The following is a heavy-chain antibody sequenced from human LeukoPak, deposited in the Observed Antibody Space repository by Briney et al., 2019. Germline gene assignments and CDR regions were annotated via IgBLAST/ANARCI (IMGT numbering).Heavy chain of an antibody. CDR2: INPNSGGT. J-gene: IGHJ4*02. V-gene: IGHV1-2*02. Sequence: ASVKVSCKASGYTFTGYYMHWVRQAPGQGLEWMGWINPNSGGTNYAQKFQGRVTMTRDTSISTAYMELSRLRSDDTAVYYCARLSIVVVVAATSEDYWGQGTLVTVSS. D-gene: IGHD2-15*01. CDR1: GYTFTGYY. CDR3: ARLSIVVVVAATSEDY.